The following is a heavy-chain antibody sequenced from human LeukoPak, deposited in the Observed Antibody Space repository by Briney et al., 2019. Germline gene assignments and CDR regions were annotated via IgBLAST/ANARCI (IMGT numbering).Heavy chain of an antibody. J-gene: IGHJ4*02. D-gene: IGHD2-2*01. CDR1: GYTFTGYY. CDR2: INPNSGGT. CDR3: ARGGYCSSTSCYLSSRPFDY. V-gene: IGHV1-2*02. Sequence: ASVKVSCKASGYTFTGYYMHWVRQAPGQGLEWMGWINPNSGGTNYAQKFQGRVTMTRDTSISTAYMELSRLRSDDTAVYYCARGGYCSSTSCYLSSRPFDYRGQGTLVTVSS.